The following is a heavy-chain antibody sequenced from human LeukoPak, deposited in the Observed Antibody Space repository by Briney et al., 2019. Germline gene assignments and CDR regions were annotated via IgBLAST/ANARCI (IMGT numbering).Heavy chain of an antibody. Sequence: PSETLSLTCTVSGGSISSHYWSWIRQPPGKGLEWIGYIYYSGSTNYNPSLKSRVTISVDTSKNQFSLKLSSVTAADTAVYYCARGLGGPVSSRKNPYFDYWGQGTLVTVSS. V-gene: IGHV4-59*11. CDR2: IYYSGST. CDR3: ARGLGGPVSSRKNPYFDY. D-gene: IGHD1-14*01. CDR1: GGSISSHY. J-gene: IGHJ4*02.